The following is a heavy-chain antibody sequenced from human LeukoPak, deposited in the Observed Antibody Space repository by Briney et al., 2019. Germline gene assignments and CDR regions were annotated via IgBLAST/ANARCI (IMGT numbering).Heavy chain of an antibody. CDR3: TTDQDTAMAQPFDY. CDR1: GFTFSGSA. J-gene: IGHJ4*02. V-gene: IGHV3-73*01. Sequence: GGSLRLSCAASGFTFSGSAMHWVRQASGKGLEWVGRIRSKANSYATAYAASVKGRFTISRDDSKNTAYLQMNSLKTEDTAVYYCTTDQDTAMAQPFDYWGQGTPVTVSS. D-gene: IGHD5-18*01. CDR2: IRSKANSYAT.